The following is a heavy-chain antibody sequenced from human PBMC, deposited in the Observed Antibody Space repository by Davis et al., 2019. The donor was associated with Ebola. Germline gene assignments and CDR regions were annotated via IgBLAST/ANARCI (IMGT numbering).Heavy chain of an antibody. V-gene: IGHV3-30*04. Sequence: PGGSLRLSCAASGFTFSSYAMHWVRQAPGKGLEWVAFVSYNGRDTYHADSVKGRFTISRDNSKNTLYLQMNSLRVEDTAIYYCAREGGTAFDIWGQGTMVTVSS. D-gene: IGHD1-1*01. CDR1: GFTFSSYA. CDR3: AREGGTAFDI. CDR2: VSYNGRDT. J-gene: IGHJ3*02.